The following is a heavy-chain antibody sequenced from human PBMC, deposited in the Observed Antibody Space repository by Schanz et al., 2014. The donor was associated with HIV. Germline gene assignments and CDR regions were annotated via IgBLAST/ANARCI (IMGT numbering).Heavy chain of an antibody. CDR3: RAWLLGDHMDV. J-gene: IGHJ6*02. V-gene: IGHV3-74*01. D-gene: IGHD3-22*01. Sequence: EVQLVESGGGFVQPGGSLTLSCAASGFSFSDYWMHWVRQVPGKGLEWVSFTSSDGTTYYADSVKGRFTISRDISRNTIYLQMNGLRGEDTAVYYCRAWLLGDHMDVWGQGTTVTVS. CDR1: GFSFSDYW. CDR2: TSSDGTT.